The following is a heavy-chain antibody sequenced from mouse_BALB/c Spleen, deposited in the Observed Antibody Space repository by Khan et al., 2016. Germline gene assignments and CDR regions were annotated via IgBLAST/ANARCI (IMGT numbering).Heavy chain of an antibody. CDR2: INPASSTI. J-gene: IGHJ2*01. D-gene: IGHD1-1*01. CDR3: ARLGYYGYFDY. Sequence: EVKLLESGGGLVQPGGSLKLSCAASGFDFSRYWMSWVRQAPGKGLEWIAEINPASSTINYTPSLKDKFIISRDNAKNTLYLQMSKLRYEDAALYYCARLGYYGYFDYCGKGTTLTVSS. V-gene: IGHV4-1*02. CDR1: GFDFSRYW.